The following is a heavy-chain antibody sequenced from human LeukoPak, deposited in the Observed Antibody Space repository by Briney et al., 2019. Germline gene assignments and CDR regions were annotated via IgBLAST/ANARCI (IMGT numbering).Heavy chain of an antibody. CDR3: ASRLWFGVNWFDP. D-gene: IGHD3-10*01. J-gene: IGHJ5*02. Sequence: PSETLSLTCAVYGGSFSGYYWSWIRQPPGKGLEWIGEINHSGSTNCNPSLKSRVTISVDTSKNQFSLKLSSVTAADTAVYYCASRLWFGVNWFDPWGQGTLVTVSS. CDR2: INHSGST. V-gene: IGHV4-34*01. CDR1: GGSFSGYY.